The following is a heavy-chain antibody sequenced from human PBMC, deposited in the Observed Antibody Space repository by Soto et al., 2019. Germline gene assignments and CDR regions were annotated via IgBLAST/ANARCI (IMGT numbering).Heavy chain of an antibody. D-gene: IGHD6-6*01. CDR1: GGTFSSYA. J-gene: IGHJ5*02. CDR3: ARDTWKRVRGGSWFDP. Sequence: QVQLVQSGAEVKKPGSSVKVSCKASGGTFSSYAISWVRQAPGQGLEWMGGIIPISGTANYAQKFQGRVTITADKSTSTAYMELSSLRSEDTAVYSCARDTWKRVRGGSWFDPWGQGTLVTVSS. V-gene: IGHV1-69*06. CDR2: IIPISGTA.